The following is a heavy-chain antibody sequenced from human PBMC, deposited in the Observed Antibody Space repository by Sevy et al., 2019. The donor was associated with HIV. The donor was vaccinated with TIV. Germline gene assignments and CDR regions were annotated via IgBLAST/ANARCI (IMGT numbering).Heavy chain of an antibody. CDR2: ISAYNGNT. D-gene: IGHD2-15*01. V-gene: IGHV1-18*01. CDR3: ARDLVNYGMDV. J-gene: IGHJ6*02. CDR1: GYTFTSYG. Sequence: ASVKVSCKASGYTFTSYGISWVRQAPGQGLGWRGWISAYNGNTNYAQKLQGRVTMTTDTSTSTAYMGLRSLRSDDTAVYYCARDLVNYGMDVWGQGTTVTVSS.